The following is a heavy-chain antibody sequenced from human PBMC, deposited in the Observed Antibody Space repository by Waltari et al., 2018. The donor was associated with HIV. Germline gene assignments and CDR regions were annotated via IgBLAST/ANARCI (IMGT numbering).Heavy chain of an antibody. CDR2: MNTNSGNT. CDR1: GYTFSTYD. D-gene: IGHD2-2*01. Sequence: QVQLVQSGAEVTKPGASVKVSCKASGYTFSTYDINWVRQATGQGLEWMGWMNTNSGNTGYAQKFQGRVNMTRNSSIRTAYMELSSLRSDDTAVYYCSRGLHCTATSCLLYHGMDVWGQGTAVSVSS. J-gene: IGHJ6*02. V-gene: IGHV1-8*01. CDR3: SRGLHCTATSCLLYHGMDV.